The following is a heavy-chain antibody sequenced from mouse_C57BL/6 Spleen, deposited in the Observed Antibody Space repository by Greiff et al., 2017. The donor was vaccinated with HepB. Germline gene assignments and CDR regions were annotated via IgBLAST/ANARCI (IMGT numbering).Heavy chain of an antibody. CDR1: GYTFTSYW. CDR3: ASSYGNYAGFAY. CDR2: IDPSDSET. J-gene: IGHJ3*01. D-gene: IGHD2-1*01. V-gene: IGHV1-52*01. Sequence: QVQLKQPGAELVRPGSSVKLSCKASGYTFTSYWMHWVKQRPIQGLEWIGNIDPSDSETHYNQKFKDKATLTVDKSSSTAYMQLSSLTSEDSAVYYCASSYGNYAGFAYWGQGTLVTVSA.